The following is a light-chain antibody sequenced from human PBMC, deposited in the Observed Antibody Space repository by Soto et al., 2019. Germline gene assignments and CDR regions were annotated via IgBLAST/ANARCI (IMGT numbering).Light chain of an antibody. Sequence: QSALTQPPSASGTPGQRVTISCSGGSSNIGSNTVNWYQQFPGTAPKLLIYTDNQRPSGVPDRFSGSKSGTSASLAVSGLQSEDEAAYFCASWDDNLNGGVFGGGTKLTVL. CDR1: SSNIGSNT. CDR3: ASWDDNLNGGV. CDR2: TDN. V-gene: IGLV1-44*01. J-gene: IGLJ3*02.